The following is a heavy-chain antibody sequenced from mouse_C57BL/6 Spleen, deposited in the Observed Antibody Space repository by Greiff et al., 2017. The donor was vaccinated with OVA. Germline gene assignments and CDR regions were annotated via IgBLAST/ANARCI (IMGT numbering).Heavy chain of an antibody. V-gene: IGHV1-55*01. Sequence: QVQLQQPGAELVKPGASVKMSCKASGYTFTSYWITWVKQRHGPCIEWIGDSSAVLGRTNYNEKFKSKATLTVDTSSSTAYMQLSSLTSEDSAVYYCARRGFYDGYLSSYYFDYWGQGTTLTVSS. CDR2: SSAVLGRT. D-gene: IGHD2-3*01. CDR1: GYTFTSYW. J-gene: IGHJ2*01. CDR3: ARRGFYDGYLSSYYFDY.